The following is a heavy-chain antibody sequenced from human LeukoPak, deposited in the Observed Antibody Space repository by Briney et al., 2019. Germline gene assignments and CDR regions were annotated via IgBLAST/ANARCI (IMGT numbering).Heavy chain of an antibody. Sequence: GRSLRLSCAASGFTFSSYAMHWVRQAPGKGLEWVAFIRYDGSNKYYADSVKGRFTISRDNSKNTLYLQVNSLRAEDTAVYYCAKSTGTTSYYYYMDVWGKGTTVTISS. V-gene: IGHV3-30*04. CDR2: IRYDGSNK. CDR3: AKSTGTTSYYYYMDV. J-gene: IGHJ6*03. D-gene: IGHD1-1*01. CDR1: GFTFSSYA.